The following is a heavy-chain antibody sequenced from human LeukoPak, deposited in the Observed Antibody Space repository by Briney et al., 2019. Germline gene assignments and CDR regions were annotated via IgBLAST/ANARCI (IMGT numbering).Heavy chain of an antibody. D-gene: IGHD6-19*01. CDR3: ARTGYSSGWAFDY. CDR2: IYHSGST. V-gene: IGHV4-4*02. CDR1: GGSISSSNW. J-gene: IGHJ4*02. Sequence: PSEILSLTCAVSGGSISSSNWWSWVRQPPGKGLEWIGEIYHSGSTNYNPSLKSRVTILVDKSKSQFSLKLSSVTAADTAVYYCARTGYSSGWAFDYWGQGTLVTVSS.